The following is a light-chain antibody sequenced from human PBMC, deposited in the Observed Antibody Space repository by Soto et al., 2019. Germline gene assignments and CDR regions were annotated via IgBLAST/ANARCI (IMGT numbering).Light chain of an antibody. V-gene: IGKV3-15*01. CDR3: QQYNNWPT. J-gene: IGKJ1*01. CDR2: DAS. Sequence: EIVITQSPATLSVSPGERATLSFRASQNIRGNLAWYQQKPGHPPTLLVSDASTRARNIPARFNGSGSGTEFTLTISSLQSEDFAVYYCQQYNNWPTFGQGTKVDTK. CDR1: QNIRGN.